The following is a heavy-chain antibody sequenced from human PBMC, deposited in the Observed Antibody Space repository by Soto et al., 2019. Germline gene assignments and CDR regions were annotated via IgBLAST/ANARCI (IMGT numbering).Heavy chain of an antibody. Sequence: QVQLVESGGGVVQPGRSLRLSCAASGFTFSSYGIHWVRQAPGKGLEWVAVISYDGSNKYYADSVKGRFTISRDNSKNTLYLQMNSPRVEDTAVYYCNADPPGVRGPSRNWFDPRVQGTQVTVSS. J-gene: IGHJ5*02. D-gene: IGHD3-10*01. CDR2: ISYDGSNK. V-gene: IGHV3-30*03. CDR3: NADPPGVRGPSRNWFDP. CDR1: GFTFSSYG.